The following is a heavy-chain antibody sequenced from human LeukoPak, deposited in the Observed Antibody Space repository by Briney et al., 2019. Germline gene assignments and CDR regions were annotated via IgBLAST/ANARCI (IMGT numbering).Heavy chain of an antibody. D-gene: IGHD3-10*01. Sequence: ASVKVSCKASGYTFTSYGISWVRQVPGQGLEWMGWISAYNGNTNYAQKLQGRVTMTTDTSTSTAYMELRSLRSDDTAVYYCARIRITMVRGTVNWFDPWGQGTLVTVSS. J-gene: IGHJ5*02. CDR1: GYTFTSYG. V-gene: IGHV1-18*01. CDR2: ISAYNGNT. CDR3: ARIRITMVRGTVNWFDP.